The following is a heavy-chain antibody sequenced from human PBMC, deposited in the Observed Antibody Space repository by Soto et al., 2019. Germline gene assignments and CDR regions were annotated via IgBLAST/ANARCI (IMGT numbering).Heavy chain of an antibody. CDR2: VFYTGFT. J-gene: IGHJ4*02. CDR3: ATSQKGYNWNYFDH. Sequence: QLQLQESGPGLVKPSETLSLTCAVSGGSISGSYYYWAWLRQSPGKGPEWIGSVFYTGFTSYNPSLESRVSVSVDTSKSQFSLKLSAVTAADTAVYYCATSQKGYNWNYFDHWGQGALVTVFS. D-gene: IGHD1-20*01. CDR1: GGSISGSYYY. V-gene: IGHV4-39*01.